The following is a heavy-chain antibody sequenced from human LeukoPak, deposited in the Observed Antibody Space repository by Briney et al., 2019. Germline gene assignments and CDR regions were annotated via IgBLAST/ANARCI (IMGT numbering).Heavy chain of an antibody. CDR3: ARSRLIGYCSSTSCYQFDY. D-gene: IGHD2-2*01. J-gene: IGHJ4*02. Sequence: GASVKVSCKASGYTFTSYYMHWVRQAPGQGLEWMGIINPSGGSTSYAQKFQGRVTMTRDTSTSTVYMELSSLRSEDTAVYYCARSRLIGYCSSTSCYQFDYWGQGTLVTVSS. CDR1: GYTFTSYY. V-gene: IGHV1-46*01. CDR2: INPSGGST.